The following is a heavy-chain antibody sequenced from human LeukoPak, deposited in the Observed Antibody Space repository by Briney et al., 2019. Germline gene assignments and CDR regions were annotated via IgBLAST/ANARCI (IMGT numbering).Heavy chain of an antibody. Sequence: GGSLRLSCAASGFTFSSYAMSWVRQAPGKGLEWVSAISASGNTAYYADSLKGRFTISRDNSKDTLFLQMNDLRAEDTALYYCAKAHYTSSWPLDYWGRGTLVTVSS. V-gene: IGHV3-23*01. CDR1: GFTFSSYA. CDR2: ISASGNTA. D-gene: IGHD6-13*01. CDR3: AKAHYTSSWPLDY. J-gene: IGHJ4*02.